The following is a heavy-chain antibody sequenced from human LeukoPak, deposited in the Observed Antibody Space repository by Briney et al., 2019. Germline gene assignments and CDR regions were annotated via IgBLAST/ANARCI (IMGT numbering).Heavy chain of an antibody. Sequence: SETLSLTCAVSGYSVSSGYYGGWIRQPPGKGLEWIGSIYHSGSTYYNPSLKSRVTISVDTSKNQFSLKLSSVTAADTAVYYCARDDYGDPPGAFDIWGQGTMVTVSS. J-gene: IGHJ3*02. CDR1: GYSVSSGYY. CDR2: IYHSGST. CDR3: ARDDYGDPPGAFDI. V-gene: IGHV4-38-2*02. D-gene: IGHD4-17*01.